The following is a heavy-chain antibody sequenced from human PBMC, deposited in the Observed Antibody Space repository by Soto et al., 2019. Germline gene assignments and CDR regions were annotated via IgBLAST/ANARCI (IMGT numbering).Heavy chain of an antibody. J-gene: IGHJ4*02. V-gene: IGHV1-18*01. CDR1: GYTFTRFG. Sequence: QGQLVQSGTEVKKPGASVKVSCKASGYTFTRFGINWVRQAPGQGLEWMGWISGHNGNTHSAQNFQGRVTVTTDTSTSTAYMELRSIRSYDRDVYYCVREFEAEGQVVGGFDYWGQGTLVTVSS. CDR3: VREFEAEGQVVGGFDY. D-gene: IGHD3-16*01. CDR2: ISGHNGNT.